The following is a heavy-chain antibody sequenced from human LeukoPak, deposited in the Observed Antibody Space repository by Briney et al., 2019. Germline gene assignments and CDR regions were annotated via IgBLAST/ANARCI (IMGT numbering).Heavy chain of an antibody. Sequence: PETLSLTCTVSGGSISSSSFYWGWIRQPPGKGLEWIGNMYYSGSTYYNPSLKSRVTISVDTSKNQFSLKLTSVTAADSAVYYCGCIATVEIYFGYWGQGTLVTVSS. V-gene: IGHV4-39*01. J-gene: IGHJ4*02. CDR3: GCIATVEIYFGY. CDR1: GGSISSSSFY. CDR2: MYYSGST. D-gene: IGHD5-24*01.